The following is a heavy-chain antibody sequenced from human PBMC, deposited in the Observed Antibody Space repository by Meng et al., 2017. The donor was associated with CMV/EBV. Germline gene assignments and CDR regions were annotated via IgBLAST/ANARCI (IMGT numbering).Heavy chain of an antibody. CDR1: GGSISSSSYY. J-gene: IGHJ4*02. Sequence: QRLLQESGPGLVKPSETLSLTCTVSGGSISSSSYYWGWIRQPPGKGLEWIGSIYYSGSTYYNPSLKSRVTISVDTSKNQFSLKLSSVTAADTAVYYCARDSAVAGVVDYWGQGTLVAVSS. V-gene: IGHV4-39*07. CDR2: IYYSGST. CDR3: ARDSAVAGVVDY. D-gene: IGHD6-19*01.